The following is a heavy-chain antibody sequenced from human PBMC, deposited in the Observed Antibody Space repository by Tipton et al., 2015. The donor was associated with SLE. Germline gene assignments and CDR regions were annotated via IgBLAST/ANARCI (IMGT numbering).Heavy chain of an antibody. CDR3: ARGAKERITLVRVRPYYFDY. CDR2: SNPSGNT. CDR1: GGSFSGYS. V-gene: IGHV4-34*01. J-gene: IGHJ4*03. Sequence: TLSLTCAVFGGSFSGYSWSWIRQPPGKGLEWVGESNPSGNTNCNPSLKSRVTISVDTSKNQLSLKLTSVTAADTAVYYCARGAKERITLVRVRPYYFDYWGQGSLVTVSS. D-gene: IGHD3-10*01.